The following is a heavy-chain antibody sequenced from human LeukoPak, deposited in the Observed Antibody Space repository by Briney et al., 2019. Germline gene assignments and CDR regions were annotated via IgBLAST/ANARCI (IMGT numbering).Heavy chain of an antibody. CDR2: IYHSGST. Sequence: SETLSLTCAVSGYSISSGYYWGWIRQPPGQGLEWIGSIYHSGSTYYNPSLKSRVTISVDTSKSQFSLKLSSVTAADTAVYYCARGDIVVGPSENWFDPLGQGTLVTVSS. CDR1: GYSISSGYY. J-gene: IGHJ5*02. V-gene: IGHV4-38-2*01. D-gene: IGHD2-2*01. CDR3: ARGDIVVGPSENWFDP.